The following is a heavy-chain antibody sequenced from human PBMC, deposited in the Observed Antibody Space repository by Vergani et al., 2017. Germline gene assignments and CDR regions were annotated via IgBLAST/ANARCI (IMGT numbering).Heavy chain of an antibody. CDR2: IQQDGSET. CDR3: ARDTYRFFDF. J-gene: IGHJ4*02. CDR1: GFTFSRYW. Sequence: DVHLVESGGGLVQPGGSLRLSCAASGFTFSRYWMGWVRQAPGKGLEWVANIQQDGSETYYVDSVKGRFTISRDSAKNSMYLQMNSLRAEDTAVYYCARDTYRFFDFWGQGTLVTVSS. V-gene: IGHV3-7*01. D-gene: IGHD2/OR15-2a*01.